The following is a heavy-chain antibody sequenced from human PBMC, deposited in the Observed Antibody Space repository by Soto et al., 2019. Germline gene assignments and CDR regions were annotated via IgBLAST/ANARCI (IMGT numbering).Heavy chain of an antibody. V-gene: IGHV3-74*01. J-gene: IGHJ5*02. CDR2: INGDGSSI. D-gene: IGHD6-13*01. CDR1: GFTFTSHW. Sequence: EVQLVESGGGLVQPGGSLRLSCAASGFTFTSHWMHLVRQAPGKGPVWVSRINGDGSSISYADSVKGRFTISRDNAKNTLYLQMNSLRAEDTAVYYCAREIIAVIGTIRWFDPWGQGTLVTVSS. CDR3: AREIIAVIGTIRWFDP.